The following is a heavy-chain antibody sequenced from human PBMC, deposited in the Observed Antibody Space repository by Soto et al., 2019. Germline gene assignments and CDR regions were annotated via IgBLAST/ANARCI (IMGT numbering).Heavy chain of an antibody. D-gene: IGHD3-10*01. V-gene: IGHV3-30*18. Sequence: GGSLRLSCAASGFTFSSYGMHWVRQAPGKGLEWVAVISYDGSNKYYADSVKGRFTVSRDNSKNTLYLQMNSLRAEDTAVYYCAKVGLLWFGELSFYYYYGMDVWGQGTTVTVSS. J-gene: IGHJ6*02. CDR3: AKVGLLWFGELSFYYYYGMDV. CDR2: ISYDGSNK. CDR1: GFTFSSYG.